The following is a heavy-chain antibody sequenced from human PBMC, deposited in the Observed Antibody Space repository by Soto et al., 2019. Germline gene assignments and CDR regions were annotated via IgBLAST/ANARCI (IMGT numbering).Heavy chain of an antibody. CDR1: GYSISSGYY. Sequence: PSETLSLTCAVSGYSISSGYYWGWIRHPPGKGLEWIANIDHDANKYCTPSLRSRVSISVDTSKNQFSLMLTSVTVADTAVYYCARDMHDSTAFDYWGQGLLVTVSS. J-gene: IGHJ4*02. V-gene: IGHV4-38-2*02. CDR2: IDHDANK. CDR3: ARDMHDSTAFDY. D-gene: IGHD2-2*01.